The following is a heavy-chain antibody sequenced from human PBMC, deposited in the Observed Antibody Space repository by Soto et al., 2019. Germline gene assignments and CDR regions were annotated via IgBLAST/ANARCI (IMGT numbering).Heavy chain of an antibody. D-gene: IGHD4-17*01. J-gene: IGHJ3*02. CDR3: ATSDYGDNTGAFDI. CDR2: ISGSGGST. Sequence: GGSLRLSCAASGFTFSSYAMRWVRQAPGKGLEWVSAISGSGGSTYYADSVKGRFTISRDNSKNTLYLQMNSLRAEDTAVYYCATSDYGDNTGAFDIWGQGTRVTVSS. V-gene: IGHV3-23*01. CDR1: GFTFSSYA.